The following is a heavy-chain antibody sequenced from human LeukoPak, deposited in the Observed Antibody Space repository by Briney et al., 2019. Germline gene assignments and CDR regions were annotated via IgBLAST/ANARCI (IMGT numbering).Heavy chain of an antibody. CDR3: ARVGGGNWNYDYYYMDV. J-gene: IGHJ6*03. CDR2: ISAYNGNT. CDR1: GYTFTSSG. V-gene: IGHV1-18*01. D-gene: IGHD4-23*01. Sequence: GASVKLSCKASGYTFTSSGISWVRQAPGQGLEWMGWISAYNGNTNYAQKLQGRVTMTTDTSTSTAYMELRSLRSDDTAVYYCARVGGGNWNYDYYYMDVWGKGTTVTVSS.